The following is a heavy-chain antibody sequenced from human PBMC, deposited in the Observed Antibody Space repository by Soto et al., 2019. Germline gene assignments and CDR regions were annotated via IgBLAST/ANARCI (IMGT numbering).Heavy chain of an antibody. CDR2: IIPLGSSQ. CDR1: GATYSPFIAYA. CDR3: ARSRDRCGGDCYSVYAAFDL. Sequence: QVQLVQSRAEVKKPGSLLKVSCKASGATYSPFIAYAISWLRQAPGQGLEWMGSIIPLGSSQHYAEGFQGRATISADSSTFTVSLELTNLTSDDAADYFCARSRDRCGGDCYSVYAAFDLWGQGTAVTVSS. J-gene: IGHJ3*01. D-gene: IGHD2-21*02. V-gene: IGHV1-69*04.